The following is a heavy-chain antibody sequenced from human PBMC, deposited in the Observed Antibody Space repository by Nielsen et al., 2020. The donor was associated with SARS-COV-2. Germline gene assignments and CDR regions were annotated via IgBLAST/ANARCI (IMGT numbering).Heavy chain of an antibody. D-gene: IGHD1-26*01. V-gene: IGHV1-69*13. CDR1: GGTFSSYA. Sequence: SVKVSCRASGGTFSSYAISWVRQAPGQGLEWMGGIIPIFGTANYAQKFQGRVTITADESTSTAYMELSSLRSEDTAVYYCARDPWGLVGATDWGQGTLVTVSS. CDR3: ARDPWGLVGATD. CDR2: IIPIFGTA. J-gene: IGHJ4*02.